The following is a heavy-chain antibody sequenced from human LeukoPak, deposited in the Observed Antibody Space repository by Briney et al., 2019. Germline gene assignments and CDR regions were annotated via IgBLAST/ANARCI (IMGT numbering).Heavy chain of an antibody. CDR3: ARDNSGPIDY. Sequence: SETLSLTCTVSGGSIRNNYWTWIRQPAGKGLEWIGRIFFLGSTHYSPSLMSRVTMSVDMSKNQFSLRLSSVTAADTAVYYCARDNSGPIDYWGQGILVTVSS. CDR2: IFFLGST. V-gene: IGHV4-4*07. D-gene: IGHD2-8*02. CDR1: GGSIRNNY. J-gene: IGHJ4*02.